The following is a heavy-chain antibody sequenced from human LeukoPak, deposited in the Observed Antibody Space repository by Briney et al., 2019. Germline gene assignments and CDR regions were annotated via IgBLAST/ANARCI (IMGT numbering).Heavy chain of an antibody. CDR2: ISWNSGSI. V-gene: IGHV3-9*01. CDR3: AKGPAVAGSPVDY. CDR1: GFTFDDYA. Sequence: PGRSLRLSCAASGFTFDDYAMHWVRQAPGKGLEWVSGISWNSGSIGYADSVKGRFTISRDNAKNSLYLQMNSLRAEDTALYYCAKGPAVAGSPVDYWGQGTLVTVSS. J-gene: IGHJ4*02. D-gene: IGHD6-19*01.